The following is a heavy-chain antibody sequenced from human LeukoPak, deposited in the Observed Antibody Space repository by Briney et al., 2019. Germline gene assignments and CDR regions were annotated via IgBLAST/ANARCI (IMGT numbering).Heavy chain of an antibody. D-gene: IGHD5-24*01. V-gene: IGHV5-51*01. J-gene: IGHJ4*02. CDR1: GYDFSTYW. CDR3: ARASRDGYNQNFDH. Sequence: GESLKISCKGLGYDFSTYWNAWVRPRPGKGLDWMGIIYPGGSETRYDPSFQGQVTISADRSTSTAYLQWSSLRASDTAMYYCARASRDGYNQNFDHWGQGTLVTVSS. CDR2: IYPGGSET.